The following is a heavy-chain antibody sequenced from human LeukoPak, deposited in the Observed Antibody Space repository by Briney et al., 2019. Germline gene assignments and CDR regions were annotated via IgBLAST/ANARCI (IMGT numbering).Heavy chain of an antibody. CDR1: GGTFSSYA. CDR3: ARDSVDLSGTPRFLRMDV. D-gene: IGHD3-10*01. CDR2: IIPIFGTA. V-gene: IGHV1-69*06. J-gene: IGHJ6*04. Sequence: SVKVSCKASGGTFSSYAISWVRQAPGQGLEWMGGIIPIFGTATYVQKFQGRVTITADKSTSTAYMELSSLRSEDTAVYYCARDSVDLSGTPRFLRMDVWGKGTTVTVSS.